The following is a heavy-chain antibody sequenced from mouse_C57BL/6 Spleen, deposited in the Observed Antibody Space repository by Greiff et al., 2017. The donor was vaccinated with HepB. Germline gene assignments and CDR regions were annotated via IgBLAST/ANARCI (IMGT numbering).Heavy chain of an antibody. CDR1: GFTFSSYA. Sequence: EVKVVESGEGLVKPGGSLKLSCAASGFTFSSYAMSWVRQTPEKRLEWVAYISSGGDYIYYADTVKGRFTISRDNARNTLYLQMSSLKSEDTAMYYCTRDPVRGAMDYWGQGTSVTVSS. V-gene: IGHV5-9-1*02. J-gene: IGHJ4*01. CDR3: TRDPVRGAMDY. D-gene: IGHD2-14*01. CDR2: ISSGGDYI.